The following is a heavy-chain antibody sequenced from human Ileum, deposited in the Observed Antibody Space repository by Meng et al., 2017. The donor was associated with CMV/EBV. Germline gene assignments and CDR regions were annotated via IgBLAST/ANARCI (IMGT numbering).Heavy chain of an antibody. D-gene: IGHD5-12*01. CDR1: GFTLSSYA. CDR3: AKGRGGWLLDY. V-gene: IGHV3-23*01. CDR2: ISGSGGST. J-gene: IGHJ4*02. Sequence: GESLKISCAASGFTLSSYAMSWVRQAPGKGLEWVSAISGSGGSTYYADSVKGRFTISRDNSKNTLYLQMNSLRAEDTAVYYCAKGRGGWLLDYWGQGTQVTVSS.